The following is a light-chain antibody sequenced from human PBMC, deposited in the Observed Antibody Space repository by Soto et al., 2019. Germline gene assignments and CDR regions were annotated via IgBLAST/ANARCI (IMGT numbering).Light chain of an antibody. V-gene: IGLV2-14*01. CDR1: SSDVGGYNY. Sequence: QSALTQPASVSGSPGQSITISCTGTSSDVGGYNYVSWYQQHPGKAPKLMIYEVSNRPSGVSNRFSGSKSGNTASLTISGLQAEEEADYYCSSYTSSSTLLYVFGTGTKGTVL. CDR2: EVS. J-gene: IGLJ1*01. CDR3: SSYTSSSTLLYV.